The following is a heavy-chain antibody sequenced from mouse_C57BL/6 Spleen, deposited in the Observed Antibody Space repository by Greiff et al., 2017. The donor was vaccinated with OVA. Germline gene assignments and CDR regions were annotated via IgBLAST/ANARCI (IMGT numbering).Heavy chain of an antibody. CDR3: ARDGDYGSSYVDGENFDY. V-gene: IGHV5-4*01. J-gene: IGHJ2*01. CDR2: ISDGGSYT. CDR1: GFTFSSYA. Sequence: EVQLVESGGGLVKPGGSLKLSCAASGFTFSSYAMSWVRQTPEKRLEWVATISDGGSYTYYPDNVKGRFTISRDNAKNNLYLQMSHLKSEDTAMYYCARDGDYGSSYVDGENFDYWGQGTTLTVSS. D-gene: IGHD1-1*01.